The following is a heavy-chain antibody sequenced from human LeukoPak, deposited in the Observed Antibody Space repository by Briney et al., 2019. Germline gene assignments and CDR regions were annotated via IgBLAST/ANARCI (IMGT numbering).Heavy chain of an antibody. V-gene: IGHV3-11*01. Sequence: GGSLRLPCAASGFTFSDYYMNWIRQAPGKGLEWVSYISSSGDAIYYADSLKGRITISRDNAKKSLFLQMSSLRADDTAVYYCARGAARGETYYYYHMDVWGKGTTVTVSS. J-gene: IGHJ6*03. D-gene: IGHD6-6*01. CDR2: ISSSGDAI. CDR1: GFTFSDYY. CDR3: ARGAARGETYYYYHMDV.